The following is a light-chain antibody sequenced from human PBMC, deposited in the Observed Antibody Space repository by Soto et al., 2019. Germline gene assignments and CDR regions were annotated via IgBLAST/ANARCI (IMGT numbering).Light chain of an antibody. CDR1: SSDVGSYNY. V-gene: IGLV2-11*01. CDR3: CSYAGIYV. J-gene: IGLJ1*01. CDR2: DVS. Sequence: QSVLTQPRSVSGSPGQSVTISCTGTSSDVGSYNYVSWYQQHPGKAPKLMIYDVSKRPSGVPDRFSGSKSGNTASLTISGLQAEDEADYYCCSYAGIYVFGTGTKVTVL.